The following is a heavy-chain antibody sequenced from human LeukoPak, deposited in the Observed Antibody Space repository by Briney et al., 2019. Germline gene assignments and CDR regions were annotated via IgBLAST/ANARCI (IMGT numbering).Heavy chain of an antibody. CDR3: ARWKYSGSYYGELYYYYMDV. D-gene: IGHD1-26*01. V-gene: IGHV1-2*02. CDR1: GYTFTGYY. CDR2: INPNSGGT. J-gene: IGHJ6*03. Sequence: ASVKVSCKASGYTFTGYYMHWVRQAPGQGLEWMGWINPNSGGTNYAQKFQGRVTMTRDTSISTAYMELSSLRSEDTAVYYCARWKYSGSYYGELYYYYMDVWGKGTTVTVSS.